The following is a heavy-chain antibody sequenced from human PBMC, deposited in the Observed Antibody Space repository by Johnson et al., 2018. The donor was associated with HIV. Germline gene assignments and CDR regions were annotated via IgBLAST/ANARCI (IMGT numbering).Heavy chain of an antibody. CDR3: ARVILDYGGNPRSNAFDI. Sequence: QVLLVESGGGVVQPGRSLRLSCAASGFTFSSYALHWVRQAPGKGLEWVAVLSYDGSNKYYADSVKGRFTIARDNSKNTLYLQMNSLRAEDTAVYYCARVILDYGGNPRSNAFDIWGQGTMVTVSS. D-gene: IGHD4-23*01. J-gene: IGHJ3*02. V-gene: IGHV3-30*04. CDR2: LSYDGSNK. CDR1: GFTFSSYA.